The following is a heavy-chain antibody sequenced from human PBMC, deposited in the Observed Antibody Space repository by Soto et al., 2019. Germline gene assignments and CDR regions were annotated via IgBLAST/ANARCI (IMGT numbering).Heavy chain of an antibody. Sequence: GGSLRLSCAASGFTFSSYAMHWVRQAPGKGLEWVAVISYDGSNKYYADSVKGRFTISRDNSKNTLYLQMNSLRAEDTAVYYCARGARCSGGSCYGQFTEYYFDYWGQGTLVTVSS. J-gene: IGHJ4*02. CDR1: GFTFSSYA. D-gene: IGHD2-15*01. CDR3: ARGARCSGGSCYGQFTEYYFDY. V-gene: IGHV3-30-3*01. CDR2: ISYDGSNK.